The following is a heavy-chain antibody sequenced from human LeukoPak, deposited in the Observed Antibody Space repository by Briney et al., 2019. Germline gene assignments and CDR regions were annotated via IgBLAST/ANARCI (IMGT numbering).Heavy chain of an antibody. D-gene: IGHD1-1*01. CDR2: INTDGSQR. CDR3: ARHPNWNFDS. CDR1: GFTFSSYA. J-gene: IGHJ4*02. Sequence: GGSLRLSCAASGFTFSSYAMHWVRQAPGKGLEWVANINTDGSQRDCVDSLKGRFTISRDNDKNSLYLQMNNLRAEDTAVYYCARHPNWNFDSWGQGTLVTVSS. V-gene: IGHV3-7*01.